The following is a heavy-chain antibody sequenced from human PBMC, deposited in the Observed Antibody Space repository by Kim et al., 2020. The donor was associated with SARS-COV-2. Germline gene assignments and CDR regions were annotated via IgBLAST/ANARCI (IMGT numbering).Heavy chain of an antibody. Sequence: GGSLRLSCAASGFTFSSYAMSWVRQAPGKGLEWVSAISGSGGSTYYADSVKGRFTISRDNSKNTMYLQMNSLRAEDTAVYYCAKDGESYCSGGSCYPGDFDYWGQGTLVTVSS. CDR1: GFTFSSYA. CDR3: AKDGESYCSGGSCYPGDFDY. J-gene: IGHJ4*02. D-gene: IGHD2-15*01. V-gene: IGHV3-23*01. CDR2: ISGSGGST.